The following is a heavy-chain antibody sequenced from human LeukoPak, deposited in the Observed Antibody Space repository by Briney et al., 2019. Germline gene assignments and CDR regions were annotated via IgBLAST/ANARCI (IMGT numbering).Heavy chain of an antibody. CDR2: IYYSGST. CDR3: ASVLVGSLPYY. Sequence: SETLSLTCTDPGGSISSSSYYWGWIRQPPGKWLEWIGSIYYSGSTYYNPSLKSRVTISVDTSKNQFSLKLSSVTAADTAVYYCASVLVGSLPYYWGQGTLVTVSS. J-gene: IGHJ4*02. CDR1: GGSISSSSYY. V-gene: IGHV4-39*07. D-gene: IGHD2-15*01.